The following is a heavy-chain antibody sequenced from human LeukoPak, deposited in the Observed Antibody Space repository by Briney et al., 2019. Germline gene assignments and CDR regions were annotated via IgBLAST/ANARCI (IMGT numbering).Heavy chain of an antibody. V-gene: IGHV7-4-1*01. D-gene: IGHD3-9*01. J-gene: IGHJ6*02. CDR2: INTNSGNP. CDR3: ARDLIVDWLFPRYYYGMDV. CDR1: GYTFTSYA. Sequence: GASVKVSCKASGYTFTSYAINWVRQAPGQGLEWMGWINTNSGNPTYAQGFTGRFVFSLDTSVSTAYLQIGSLKAEDTAVYYYARDLIVDWLFPRYYYGMDVWGQGTTVTVSS.